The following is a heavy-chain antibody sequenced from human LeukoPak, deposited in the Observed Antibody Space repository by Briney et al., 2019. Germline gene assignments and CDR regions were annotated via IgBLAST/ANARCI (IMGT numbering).Heavy chain of an antibody. CDR3: AAWIAETAQEFNS. J-gene: IGHJ4*02. CDR2: IKPDGSEE. Sequence: GGSLRLSCAASGFPFSKSWMNWVRQAPGKGLEGVANIKPDGSEEKYVDSVKGRFTISRDNAKTSLFLHMNSLRAEDSAIYYCAAWIAETAQEFNSWGQGTLVTVSS. V-gene: IGHV3-7*01. CDR1: GFPFSKSW. D-gene: IGHD2-21*01.